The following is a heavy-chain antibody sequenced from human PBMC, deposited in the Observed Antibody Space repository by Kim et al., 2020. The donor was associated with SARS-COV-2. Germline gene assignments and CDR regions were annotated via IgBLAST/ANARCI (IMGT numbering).Heavy chain of an antibody. V-gene: IGHV3-23*01. CDR2: ISGGGYTA. Sequence: GGSLRLSCTASGLTLSSYAMTWVRQAPGKGREWVSSISGGGYTAYYADSVKGRFTISRDNSRNTVYLQMNRLRSEDSAIYYCAKDSRGNIDYFD. CDR3: AKDSRGNIDYFD. D-gene: IGHD2-15*01. CDR1: GLTLSSYA. J-gene: IGHJ4*01.